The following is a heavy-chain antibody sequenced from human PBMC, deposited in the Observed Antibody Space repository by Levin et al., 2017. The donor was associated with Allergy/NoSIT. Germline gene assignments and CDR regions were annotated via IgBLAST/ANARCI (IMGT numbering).Heavy chain of an antibody. V-gene: IGHV3-7*01. CDR3: ARGRGFLIDY. Sequence: PGESLKISCAGSGFTFSNHYMAWVRQAPGKGLEWVAIINQDGTTAHYVDSVRGRFTISRDNAKTSLFLQMSSLRDEDTAVYYCARGRGFLIDYWGQGILVTVSS. CDR1: GFTFSNHY. CDR2: INQDGTTA. D-gene: IGHD3-3*01. J-gene: IGHJ4*02.